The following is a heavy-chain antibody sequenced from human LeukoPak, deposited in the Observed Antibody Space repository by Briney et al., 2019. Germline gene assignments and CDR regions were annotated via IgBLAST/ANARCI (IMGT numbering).Heavy chain of an antibody. CDR3: ARSTLCSGGSCYSENWFDP. Sequence: SVKVSCKASGGTFSSYAISWVRQAPGQGLEWMGGIIPIFGTANYAQKFQGRVTITADESTSTAYMELSSLRSEDTAVYYCARSTLCSGGSCYSENWFDPWGQGTLVTVSS. J-gene: IGHJ5*02. V-gene: IGHV1-69*13. D-gene: IGHD2-15*01. CDR1: GGTFSSYA. CDR2: IIPIFGTA.